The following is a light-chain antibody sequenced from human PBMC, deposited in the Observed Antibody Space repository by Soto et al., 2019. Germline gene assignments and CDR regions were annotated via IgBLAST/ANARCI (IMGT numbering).Light chain of an antibody. V-gene: IGKV3-11*01. CDR3: QQRSNWIT. J-gene: IGKJ5*01. CDR2: GTS. Sequence: EIVLTQSPATLSLSPGERATLSCRASQSVSSTYIAWYQQNPGQAPRLLIYGTSSRATGIPARFSGSGSGTDFTLTISSLEPEDFAVYYCQQRSNWITFGQGTRLEIK. CDR1: QSVSSTY.